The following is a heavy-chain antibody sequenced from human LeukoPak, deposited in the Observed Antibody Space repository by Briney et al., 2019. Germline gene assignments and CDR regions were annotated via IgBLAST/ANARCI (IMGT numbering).Heavy chain of an antibody. V-gene: IGHV3-53*01. CDR2: IYSGGST. CDR1: GFTVSSNY. CDR3: ARATGPTRYYYYYYYMDV. J-gene: IGHJ6*03. Sequence: GGSLRLSCAASGFTVSSNYMSWVRQAPGKGLEWVSVIYSGGSTYYADSVKGRFTISRDNSKNTLYLQMNSLRAEDTAVYYCARATGPTRYYYYYYYMDVWGKGTTVTVSS. D-gene: IGHD1-14*01.